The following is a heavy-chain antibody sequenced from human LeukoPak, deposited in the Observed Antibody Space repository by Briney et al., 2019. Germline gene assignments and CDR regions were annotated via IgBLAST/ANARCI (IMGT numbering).Heavy chain of an antibody. CDR1: GYSFASYW. V-gene: IGHV5-51*01. Sequence: GESLKISCKGSGYSFASYWIGWVRQMPGKGLEWMGIIYPGDSDTRYSPSFQGQVTISADKSISTAYLQWSSLKASDTAMYYCARQSSSGYHTSSGHYYYYYYMDVWGKGTTVTVSS. CDR3: ARQSSSGYHTSSGHYYYYYYMDV. CDR2: IYPGDSDT. J-gene: IGHJ6*03. D-gene: IGHD3-10*01.